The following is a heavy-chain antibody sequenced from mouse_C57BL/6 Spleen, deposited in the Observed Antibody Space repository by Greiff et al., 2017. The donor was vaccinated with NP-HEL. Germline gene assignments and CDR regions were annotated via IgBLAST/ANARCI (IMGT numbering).Heavy chain of an antibody. D-gene: IGHD2-4*01. CDR2: IYPGDGDT. J-gene: IGHJ2*01. CDR1: GYAFSSSW. Sequence: VQLQQSGPELVKPGASVKISCKASGYAFSSSWMNWVKQRPGKGLEWIGRIYPGDGDTNYNGKFKGKATLTADKSSSTAYMQLSSLTSEDSAVYFCAKWDYYDQYYFDYWGQGTTLTVSS. CDR3: AKWDYYDQYYFDY. V-gene: IGHV1-82*01.